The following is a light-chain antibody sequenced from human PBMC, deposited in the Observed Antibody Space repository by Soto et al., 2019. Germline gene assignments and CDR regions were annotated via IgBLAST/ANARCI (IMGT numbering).Light chain of an antibody. V-gene: IGKV3-20*01. J-gene: IGKJ1*01. CDR3: QQFGSSSWT. Sequence: ESVLTQSPGTLSLSPGEKATLSCRASQSVSSSYLAWYQQKPSQAPRLLIYGASNRATGIPDRFSGSGFGTDFTLTVSRLEPEDFAVCYCQQFGSSSWTFGQGTKVDIK. CDR2: GAS. CDR1: QSVSSSY.